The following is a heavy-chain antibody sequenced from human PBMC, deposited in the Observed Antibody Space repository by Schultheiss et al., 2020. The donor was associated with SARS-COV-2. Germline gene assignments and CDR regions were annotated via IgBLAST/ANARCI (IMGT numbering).Heavy chain of an antibody. D-gene: IGHD3/OR15-3a*01. CDR3: AREGGLRSIDY. V-gene: IGHV1-2*06. CDR1: GYTFTSYA. Sequence: ASVKVSCKASGYTFTSYAMHWVRQAPGQGLEWMGRINPNSGGTNYAQKFQGRVTMTRDTSISTAYMELSRVRSDDTAVYYCAREGGLRSIDYWGQGTLVTVSS. CDR2: INPNSGGT. J-gene: IGHJ4*02.